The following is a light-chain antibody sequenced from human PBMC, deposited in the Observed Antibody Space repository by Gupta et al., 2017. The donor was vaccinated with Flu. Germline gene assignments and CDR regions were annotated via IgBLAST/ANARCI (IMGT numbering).Light chain of an antibody. J-gene: IGKJ2*01. Sequence: EIVLTQSPGTLSFSPGERATLSCRASQSIPNIYLGWYQQRPGQAPRLLIYGTSSRATGVPDRFTGSGSGTDFTLTISRLEPEDFAVYYCQQYGNSYSFGQGTKLEI. CDR3: QQYGNSYS. CDR1: QSIPNIY. CDR2: GTS. V-gene: IGKV3-20*01.